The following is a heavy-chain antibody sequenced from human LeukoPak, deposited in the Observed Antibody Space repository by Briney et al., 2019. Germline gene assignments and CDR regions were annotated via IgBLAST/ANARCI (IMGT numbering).Heavy chain of an antibody. Sequence: GGSLRLSCAASGFTFSSYAMHWVRQAPGKGLEWVTVISYDGSNKYYADSVKGRFTISRDNSKNTLYLQMNSLTAEDTAVYYCARGGGLDYWGQGTLVTVSS. CDR3: ARGGGLDY. CDR1: GFTFSSYA. V-gene: IGHV3-30*04. J-gene: IGHJ4*02. CDR2: ISYDGSNK. D-gene: IGHD3-16*01.